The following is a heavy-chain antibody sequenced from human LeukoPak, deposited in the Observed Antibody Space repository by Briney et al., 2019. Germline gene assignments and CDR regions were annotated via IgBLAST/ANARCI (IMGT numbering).Heavy chain of an antibody. Sequence: GGSLRLSCAAPGFTFSSYAMSWVRQAPGKGLEWVSAISGSGGSTYYADSVKGRFTISRDNAKNSLYLQMNSLRAEDTAVYYCARAPTLDSSGYYFDYWGQGTLVTVSS. V-gene: IGHV3-23*01. D-gene: IGHD3-22*01. J-gene: IGHJ4*02. CDR1: GFTFSSYA. CDR2: ISGSGGST. CDR3: ARAPTLDSSGYYFDY.